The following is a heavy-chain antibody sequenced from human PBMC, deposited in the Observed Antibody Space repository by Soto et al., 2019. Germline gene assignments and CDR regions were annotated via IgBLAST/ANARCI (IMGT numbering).Heavy chain of an antibody. D-gene: IGHD5-18*01. CDR3: ARDYRIQLWLSLDY. V-gene: IGHV3-7*01. CDR1: GFTFSSYW. CDR2: IKQDGSEK. Sequence: GGSLRLSCAASGFTFSSYWMSWVRQAPGKGLEWVANIKQDGSEKYYVDSVKGRFTISRDNAKNSLYLQMNSLGAEDTAVYYCARDYRIQLWLSLDYWGQGTLVTVSS. J-gene: IGHJ4*02.